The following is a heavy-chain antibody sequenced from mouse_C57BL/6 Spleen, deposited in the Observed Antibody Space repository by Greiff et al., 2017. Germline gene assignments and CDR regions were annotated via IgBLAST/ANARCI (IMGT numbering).Heavy chain of an antibody. CDR1: GYTFTSYW. V-gene: IGHV1-69*01. CDR2: IDPSDSST. D-gene: IGHD3-2*02. Sequence: QVQLQQPGAELVMPGASVKLSCKASGYTFTSYWMHWVKQRPGQGLEWIGEIDPSDSSTNYNQKFKGKSTLTVDKSSSTAYMQLSSLTSEDSAVYYCAREQLRSFAYWGQGTLVTVSA. J-gene: IGHJ3*01. CDR3: AREQLRSFAY.